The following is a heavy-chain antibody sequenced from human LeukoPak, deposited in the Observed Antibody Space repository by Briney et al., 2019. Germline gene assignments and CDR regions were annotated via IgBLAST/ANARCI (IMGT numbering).Heavy chain of an antibody. Sequence: PGGSLRLSCAASGFSFSTYSMNWVRQAPGKGLEWVSSIGGSISYIYYADSVKGRFIISRDNAENSLYLQMNSLRAEDTAVYYCARVSYCAGYPPFYFDSWGQGSLVTVSS. CDR2: IGGSISYI. CDR1: GFSFSTYS. J-gene: IGHJ4*02. CDR3: ARVSYCAGYPPFYFDS. D-gene: IGHD2-21*01. V-gene: IGHV3-21*01.